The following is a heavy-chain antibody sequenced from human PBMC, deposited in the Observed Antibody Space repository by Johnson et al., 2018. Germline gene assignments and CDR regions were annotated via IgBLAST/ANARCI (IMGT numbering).Heavy chain of an antibody. J-gene: IGHJ6*02. D-gene: IGHD1-26*01. CDR2: IWYDGSNK. CDR3: ARDGVSWDYYGMDV. V-gene: IGHV3-33*01. Sequence: QVQLVQSGGGVVQPGRSLRLSCAASGFTFSDYGMHWVRQAPGKGLAWVAVIWYDGSNKYYADSVKGRFTISRDNSKNTLYVQMNSLRAGDTAVYYCARDGVSWDYYGMDVWGQGTTVTVSS. CDR1: GFTFSDYG.